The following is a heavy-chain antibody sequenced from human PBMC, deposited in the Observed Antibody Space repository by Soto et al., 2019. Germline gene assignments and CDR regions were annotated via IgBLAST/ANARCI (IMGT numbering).Heavy chain of an antibody. J-gene: IGHJ4*02. CDR2: INAGNGNT. CDR3: ARLLRGRGDIPRRFYY. Sequence: ASVKVSCKASGYTFTSYAMHWVRQAPGQRLEWMGWINAGNGNTKYSQKFQGRVTITRDTSASTAYMELSSLRSEDTAVYYCARLLRGRGDIPRRFYYWGRGSLVTVSS. V-gene: IGHV1-3*01. D-gene: IGHD3-16*01. CDR1: GYTFTSYA.